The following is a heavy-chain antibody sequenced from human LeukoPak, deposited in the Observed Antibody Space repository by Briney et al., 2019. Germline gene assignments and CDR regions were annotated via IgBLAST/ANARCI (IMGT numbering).Heavy chain of an antibody. J-gene: IGHJ5*02. Sequence: GASVKVSCKASGYTFTGYYIHWVRQAPGQGLEWMGWINPHSGGTNYAQKLQGRVTMTRDTSISTAYMELSSLRSDDTAVYYCARDLLMYCSGSGESTWGQGTLVTVSS. CDR1: GYTFTGYY. V-gene: IGHV1-2*02. CDR2: INPHSGGT. D-gene: IGHD3-10*01. CDR3: ARDLLMYCSGSGEST.